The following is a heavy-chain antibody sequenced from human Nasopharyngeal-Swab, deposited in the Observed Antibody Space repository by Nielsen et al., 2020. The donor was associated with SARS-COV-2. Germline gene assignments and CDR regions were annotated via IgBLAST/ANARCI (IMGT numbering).Heavy chain of an antibody. CDR2: ISNDGSAI. V-gene: IGHV3-74*01. CDR3: ARDITWNYLDL. CDR1: GFSVRNYW. Sequence: GESLKISCAVSGFSVRNYWMYWVRQAPGKGLVWVSHISNDGSAINYAESVKGRFTISRDDARNMLFLQMNSLRVEDTAVYYCARDITWNYLDLWGQGTMVTVSS. D-gene: IGHD3-16*01. J-gene: IGHJ3*01.